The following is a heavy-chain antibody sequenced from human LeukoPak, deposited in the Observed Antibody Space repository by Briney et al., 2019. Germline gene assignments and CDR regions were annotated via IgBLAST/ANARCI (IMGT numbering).Heavy chain of an antibody. D-gene: IGHD3-22*01. V-gene: IGHV5-51*01. J-gene: IGHJ6*02. CDR3: ARQKDSGGSGYYYYYYGTDV. CDR2: IYPGDSDT. Sequence: GESLKISCKGSGYSFTSYWIGWVRQMPGKGLEWMGIIYPGDSDTRYSPSFQGQVTISADKSISTAYLQWSSLKASDTAMYYCARQKDSGGSGYYYYYYGTDVWGQGTTVTVSS. CDR1: GYSFTSYW.